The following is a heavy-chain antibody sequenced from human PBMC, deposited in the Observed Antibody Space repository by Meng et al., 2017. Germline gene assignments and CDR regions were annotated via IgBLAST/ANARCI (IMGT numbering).Heavy chain of an antibody. D-gene: IGHD6-13*01. V-gene: IGHV1-18*01. J-gene: IGHJ4*02. Sequence: ASVKVSCKASGYTFTSYGISWVRQAPGQGLEWMGWISAYNGNTNYAQKLQGRVTMTTDTSTSTAYMELRSLRSDDTAVYYCARGAALCSSSSNFDYWGQGTLVTVSS. CDR3: ARGAALCSSSSNFDY. CDR1: GYTFTSYG. CDR2: ISAYNGNT.